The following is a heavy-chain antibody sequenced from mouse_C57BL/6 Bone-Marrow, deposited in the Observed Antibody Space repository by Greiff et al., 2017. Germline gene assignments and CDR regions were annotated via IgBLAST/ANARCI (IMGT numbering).Heavy chain of an antibody. Sequence: VKLMESGAELMKPGASVTLSCKATGYTFTGYWIEWVKQRPGHGLEWIGEILPGSGSTNYNEKFKGKATFTADTSSNTAYMQLNSLTTEDSAIYYCARESIEYDYEGWVAYWGQGTLVTVSA. V-gene: IGHV1-9*01. CDR3: ARESIEYDYEGWVAY. J-gene: IGHJ3*01. D-gene: IGHD2-4*01. CDR2: ILPGSGST. CDR1: GYTFTGYW.